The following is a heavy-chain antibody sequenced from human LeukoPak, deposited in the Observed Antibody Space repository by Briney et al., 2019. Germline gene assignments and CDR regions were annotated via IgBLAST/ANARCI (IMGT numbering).Heavy chain of an antibody. V-gene: IGHV4-39*01. J-gene: IGHJ2*01. CDR3: ARHGRAYWYLDL. D-gene: IGHD1-26*01. Sequence: SETLSLTCTVSGGSISSSSYYWGWIRQPPGKGLEWIGSMYHSRSTYYNPALKSRVTISTHTSKNQFSLNLSSVTAADTAVYYCARHGRAYWYLDLWGRGTLVTVSS. CDR2: MYHSRST. CDR1: GGSISSSSYY.